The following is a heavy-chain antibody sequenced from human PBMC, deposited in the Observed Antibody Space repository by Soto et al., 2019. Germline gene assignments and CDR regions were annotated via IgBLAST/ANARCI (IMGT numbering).Heavy chain of an antibody. D-gene: IGHD4-17*01. V-gene: IGHV3-74*01. J-gene: IGHJ4*02. CDR2: INGDGSIT. Sequence: EVQLVESGGGLVPPGGSLRLSCAASGFTFSSYWMHWVRRAPGKGLMWVSRINGDGSITSSADSVKGRFTSSRDNAKNTLYLQMNSLRAEDTAVYYCTRDRSTVTLFDFWGQGTLVTVSS. CDR3: TRDRSTVTLFDF. CDR1: GFTFSSYW.